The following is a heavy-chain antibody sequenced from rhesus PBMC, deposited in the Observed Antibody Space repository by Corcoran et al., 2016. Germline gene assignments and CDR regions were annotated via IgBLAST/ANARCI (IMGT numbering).Heavy chain of an antibody. D-gene: IGHD2-39*01. V-gene: IGHV1-111*02. CDR1: GYTFTDYY. CDR3: ATESGRMN. CDR2: VDPEDGEA. J-gene: IGHJ4*01. Sequence: EVQLVQSGAEVKKPGASVKISCKASGYTFTDYYLHWVRQAPGKGLEGMGRVDPEDGEAIHAKKFQDRVTITADTSTATAYMELSSLRSEDTAVYYCATESGRMNWGQGVLVTVSS.